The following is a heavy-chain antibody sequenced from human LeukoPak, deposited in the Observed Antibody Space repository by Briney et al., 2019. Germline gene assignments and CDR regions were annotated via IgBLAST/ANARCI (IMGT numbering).Heavy chain of an antibody. D-gene: IGHD3-22*01. CDR1: GYSFSSYW. CDR2: IDPSDSYT. Sequence: GESLKISCKGSGYSFSSYWISWVRQMPGKGLEWMGSIDPSDSYTNCSPSFQGHVTISTDKSISTAYLQWSSLRASDTAMYYRARNRYYYDFSGYYVDYWGQGTLVTVSS. J-gene: IGHJ4*02. CDR3: ARNRYYYDFSGYYVDY. V-gene: IGHV5-10-1*01.